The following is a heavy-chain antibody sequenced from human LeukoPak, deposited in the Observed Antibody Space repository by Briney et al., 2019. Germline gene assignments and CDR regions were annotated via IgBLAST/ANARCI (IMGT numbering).Heavy chain of an antibody. J-gene: IGHJ4*02. CDR2: IRSKTYGGTT. CDR1: GFTFGDYA. D-gene: IGHD5-12*01. Sequence: GGSLRLSCTASGFTFGDYAMSWVRQAPGKGLEWVGFIRSKTYGGTTDYAASVKGRFTISRDDSKSIAYLQMNSLRVEDTALYYCATISGNFDYFDYWGQGTLVTVSS. V-gene: IGHV3-49*04. CDR3: ATISGNFDYFDY.